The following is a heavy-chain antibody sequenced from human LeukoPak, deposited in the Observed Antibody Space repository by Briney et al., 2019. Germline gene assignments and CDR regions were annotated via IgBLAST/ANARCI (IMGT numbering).Heavy chain of an antibody. J-gene: IGHJ4*02. CDR1: GFTFSSYE. CDR2: IISSGSTI. V-gene: IGHV3-48*03. CDR3: ARDGAAEYYGSGSYLDY. Sequence: GGSLRLSCAASGFTFSSYEMNWVRQAPGKGLEWVSYIISSGSTIYYADSVKGRFTISRDNAKNSLYLQMNSLRAEDTAVYYCARDGAAEYYGSGSYLDYWGQGTLVTVST. D-gene: IGHD3-10*01.